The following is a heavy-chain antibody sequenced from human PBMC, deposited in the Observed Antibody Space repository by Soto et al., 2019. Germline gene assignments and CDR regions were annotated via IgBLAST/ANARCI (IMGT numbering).Heavy chain of an antibody. CDR3: AKDLRRGQYSSSSSNYYGMDV. CDR2: ISGSGGST. Sequence: GGSLRLSCAASGFTFSSYSMSWVRHAPGKGLEWVSAISGSGGSTYYADSVKGRFTISRDNSKNTLYLQMNSLRAEDTAVYYCAKDLRRGQYSSSSSNYYGMDVWGQGTTVTVSS. D-gene: IGHD6-6*01. CDR1: GFTFSSYS. J-gene: IGHJ6*02. V-gene: IGHV3-23*01.